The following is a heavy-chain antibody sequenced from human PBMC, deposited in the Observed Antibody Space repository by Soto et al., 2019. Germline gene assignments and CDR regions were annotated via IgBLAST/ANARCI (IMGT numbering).Heavy chain of an antibody. V-gene: IGHV3-21*01. CDR2: ISSSSSYI. J-gene: IGHJ3*02. Sequence: SGGSLRLSCAASGFTFSSYSMNWVRQAPGKGLEWVSSISSSSSYIYYADSVKGRFTISRDNAKNSLYLQMNSLRAEDTAVYYCARDLSQLLWFGESPGHDAFDIWGQGTMVTVSS. CDR3: ARDLSQLLWFGESPGHDAFDI. CDR1: GFTFSSYS. D-gene: IGHD3-10*01.